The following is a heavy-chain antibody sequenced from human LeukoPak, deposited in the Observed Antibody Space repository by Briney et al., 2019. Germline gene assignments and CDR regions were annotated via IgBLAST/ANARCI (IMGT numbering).Heavy chain of an antibody. Sequence: SETLSLTCTVSGGSISSYYWSWIRQPPGKGLEWIGYIYYNGNTNYNPSFKSRVTISVDTSKNHFSLNLTSVTAADTAVYYCARTPATTWTNHFDYWGQGTLVTVSS. V-gene: IGHV4-59*08. J-gene: IGHJ4*02. CDR1: GGSISSYY. D-gene: IGHD4-17*01. CDR2: IYYNGNT. CDR3: ARTPATTWTNHFDY.